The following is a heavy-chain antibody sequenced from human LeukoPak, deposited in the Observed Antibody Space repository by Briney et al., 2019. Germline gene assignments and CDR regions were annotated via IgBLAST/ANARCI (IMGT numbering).Heavy chain of an antibody. CDR3: AKEAQSYCSSTSCYPFDAFDI. Sequence: PGGSLRLSCAASGFTFSSYAMSWVRQAPGKGLEWVSAISGSGGSTYYADSVKGRFTISRDNSKNTLYLQMNSLRAEDTAVYYCAKEAQSYCSSTSCYPFDAFDIWGQGTMVTVSS. D-gene: IGHD2-2*01. CDR2: ISGSGGST. V-gene: IGHV3-23*01. J-gene: IGHJ3*02. CDR1: GFTFSSYA.